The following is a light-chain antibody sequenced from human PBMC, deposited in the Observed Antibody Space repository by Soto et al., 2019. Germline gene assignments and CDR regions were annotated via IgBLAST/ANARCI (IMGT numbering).Light chain of an antibody. CDR3: QQYNSYLRT. V-gene: IGKV1-5*03. CDR1: QSISSW. CDR2: KAS. J-gene: IGKJ1*01. Sequence: DIQMTQSPSTLSASVVDRVTITCLASQSISSWLAWYQQKPGKAPKLLIYKASSLESGVPSRFSGSGSGTEFTLTISSLQPDDFATYYCQQYNSYLRTFGQGTKVDIK.